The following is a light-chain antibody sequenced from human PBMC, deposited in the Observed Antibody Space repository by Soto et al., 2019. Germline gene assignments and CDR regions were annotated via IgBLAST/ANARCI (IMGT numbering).Light chain of an antibody. CDR3: QQYNNWPGYT. CDR2: GAS. V-gene: IGKV3-15*01. J-gene: IGKJ2*01. Sequence: EIVMTLSPATLSVSPGERATLSCRASQSVSSNLAWYQQKPGQAPRLLIYGASTRATGIPARFSGSGSGTEFTLTISSLQSEDFAVYYCQQYNNWPGYTFGQGTKVDIK. CDR1: QSVSSN.